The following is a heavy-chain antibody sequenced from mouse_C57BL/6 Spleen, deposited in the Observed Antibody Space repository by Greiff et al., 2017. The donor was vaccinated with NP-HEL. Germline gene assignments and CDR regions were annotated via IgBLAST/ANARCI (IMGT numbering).Heavy chain of an antibody. V-gene: IGHV14-2*01. CDR3: ARRLGDYGSSYYAMDY. CDR1: GFNIKDYY. J-gene: IGHJ4*01. CDR2: IDPEDGET. D-gene: IGHD1-1*01. Sequence: DVQLVESGAELVKPGASVKLSCTASGFNIKDYYMHWVKQRTEQGLEWIGRIDPEDGETKYAPKFQGKATITADTSSNTAYLQLSSLTSEDTAVYYCARRLGDYGSSYYAMDYWGQGTSVTVSS.